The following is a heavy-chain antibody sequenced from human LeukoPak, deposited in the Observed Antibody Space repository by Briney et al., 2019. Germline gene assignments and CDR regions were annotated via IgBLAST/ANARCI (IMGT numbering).Heavy chain of an antibody. Sequence: ASVKVSCKASGYTFTSYYMHWVRQAPGQGLEWMGIINPSGGSTSYAQKLQGRVTMTRDTSTSTVYMELSSLRSEDTAVYYCARQDRVVTSSYYFDYWGQGTLVTVSS. CDR2: INPSGGST. D-gene: IGHD4-23*01. V-gene: IGHV1-46*01. J-gene: IGHJ4*02. CDR3: ARQDRVVTSSYYFDY. CDR1: GYTFTSYY.